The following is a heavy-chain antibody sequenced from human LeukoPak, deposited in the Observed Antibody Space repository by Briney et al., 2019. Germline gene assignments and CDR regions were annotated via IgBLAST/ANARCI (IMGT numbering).Heavy chain of an antibody. CDR2: FDPEDGET. V-gene: IGHV1-24*01. Sequence: ASVKVSCKASGYTLTELSMHWVRQAPGKGLEWMGGFDPEDGETIYAQKFQGRVTMTEDTSTDTAYMELSSLRSEDTAVYYCATGDTAMPKDAFDIWGQGTMVTVSS. J-gene: IGHJ3*02. CDR3: ATGDTAMPKDAFDI. D-gene: IGHD5-18*01. CDR1: GYTLTELS.